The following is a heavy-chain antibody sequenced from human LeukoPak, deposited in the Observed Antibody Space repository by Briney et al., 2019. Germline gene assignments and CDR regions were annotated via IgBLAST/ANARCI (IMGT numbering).Heavy chain of an antibody. J-gene: IGHJ6*03. CDR3: ARVRGLQGIYYYYMDV. Sequence: NPGESLRLSCAASGFTFSDYYMSWIRQAPGTGQEWVSYISSSSSTIYYEDSVKGRFTISRDNAKNSLYLQMNSLRAEDTAVYYCARVRGLQGIYYYYMDVWGKGTTVTVSS. CDR2: ISSSSSTI. V-gene: IGHV3-11*01. CDR1: GFTFSDYY.